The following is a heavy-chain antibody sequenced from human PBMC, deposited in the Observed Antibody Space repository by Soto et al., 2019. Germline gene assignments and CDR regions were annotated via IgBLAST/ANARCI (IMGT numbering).Heavy chain of an antibody. CDR3: AKCRSSSSRGYFDY. V-gene: IGHV3-30*18. D-gene: IGHD6-6*01. J-gene: IGHJ4*02. Sequence: QVQLVESGGGVVQPGRSLRLSCAASGFTFSSYGMHWVRQAPGKGLEWVAVISYDGSNKYYADSVKGRFTISRDNSKNTLYLQMNSLRAEDTAVYYCAKCRSSSSRGYFDYWGQGTLVTVSS. CDR1: GFTFSSYG. CDR2: ISYDGSNK.